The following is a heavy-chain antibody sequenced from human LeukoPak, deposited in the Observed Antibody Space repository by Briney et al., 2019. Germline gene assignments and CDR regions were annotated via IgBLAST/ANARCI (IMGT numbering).Heavy chain of an antibody. CDR1: GYTLTELS. Sequence: ASVKVSCKVSGYTLTELSMHWVRQAPGKGLEWMGGFDPEDGATIYAQKFQGRVTMAEDTSTDTAYMELSSLRSEDTAVYYCATVVLYSGYYFDYWGQGTLVTVSS. CDR2: FDPEDGAT. J-gene: IGHJ4*02. CDR3: ATVVLYSGYYFDY. D-gene: IGHD5-12*01. V-gene: IGHV1-24*01.